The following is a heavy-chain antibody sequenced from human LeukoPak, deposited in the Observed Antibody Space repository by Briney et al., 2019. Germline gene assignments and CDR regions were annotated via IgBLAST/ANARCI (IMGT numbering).Heavy chain of an antibody. V-gene: IGHV3-30*04. J-gene: IGHJ4*02. D-gene: IGHD5-18*01. CDR1: GFTFSSYA. CDR2: ISYDGSNK. CDR3: ARDPFLLYSYGPLRY. Sequence: GGSLRLSCAASGFTFSSYAMHWVRQAPGKGLEWVAVISYDGSNKYYADSVTGRFTISRDNSKNTLYLQMNSLRAEDTAVYYCARDPFLLYSYGPLRYWGQGTLVTVSS.